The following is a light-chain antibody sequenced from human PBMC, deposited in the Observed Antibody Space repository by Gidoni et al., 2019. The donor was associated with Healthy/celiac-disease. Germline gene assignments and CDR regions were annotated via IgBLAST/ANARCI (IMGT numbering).Light chain of an antibody. CDR2: AAS. CDR1: QSISSY. Sequence: DIQMTQSPSSLSASVGDRVNITCRASQSISSYLNWYQQKPGKAPKLLIYAASSLQSGVPSRFSGSESGTDFTLTISSLQPEDFATYYCQQSYSTPSSFGQGTRLEIK. J-gene: IGKJ2*03. V-gene: IGKV1-39*01. CDR3: QQSYSTPSS.